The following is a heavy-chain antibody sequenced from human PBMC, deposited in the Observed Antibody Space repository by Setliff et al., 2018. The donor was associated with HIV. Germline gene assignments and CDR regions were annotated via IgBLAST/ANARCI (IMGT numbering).Heavy chain of an antibody. Sequence: LSLTCTVSGGSISSSSYYWGWIRQPPGKGLEWIGSIYYSGSTYYNPSLKSRVTISVDTSKNQFSLKLSSVTAADTAVYYCARERRYYGSGSSLWGQGTLVTVSS. D-gene: IGHD3-10*01. V-gene: IGHV4-39*07. CDR2: IYYSGST. CDR1: GGSISSSSYY. J-gene: IGHJ4*02. CDR3: ARERRYYGSGSSL.